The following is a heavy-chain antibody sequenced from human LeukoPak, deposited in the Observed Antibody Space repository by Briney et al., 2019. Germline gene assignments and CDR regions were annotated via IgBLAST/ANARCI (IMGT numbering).Heavy chain of an antibody. D-gene: IGHD3-9*01. CDR2: ISGDGRNI. CDR3: TRDLMDYDVSTGLHHYYMDV. V-gene: IGHV3-74*01. Sequence: PGGSLRLSGVGSGFTFSSYWLHWVRQEPRKGLVWVSRISGDGRNINYADSVRGRFTISRDNAKNTLYLQMNTLRVEDTAVYYCTRDLMDYDVSTGLHHYYMDVWGQGTTVTVSS. J-gene: IGHJ6*02. CDR1: GFTFSSYW.